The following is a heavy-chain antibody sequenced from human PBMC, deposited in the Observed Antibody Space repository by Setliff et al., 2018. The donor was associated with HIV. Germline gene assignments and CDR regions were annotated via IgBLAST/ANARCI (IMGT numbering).Heavy chain of an antibody. CDR3: GRQAWDHQSSGYFVDY. CDR1: GYSISSGYY. V-gene: IGHV4-38-2*02. J-gene: IGHJ4*02. Sequence: LSLTCTVSGYSISSGYYWGWIRQPPGKGLEWIGSIYQTGSTNYNPSLKSRVTVSLDMSKNQFSLKLTSVTAADTAVYYCGRQAWDHQSSGYFVDYWGQGTLVTVS. CDR2: IYQTGST. D-gene: IGHD6-19*01.